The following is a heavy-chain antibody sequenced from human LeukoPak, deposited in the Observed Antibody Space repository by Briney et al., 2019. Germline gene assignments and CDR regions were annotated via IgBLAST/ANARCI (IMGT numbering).Heavy chain of an antibody. CDR2: ISSSSSYI. V-gene: IGHV3-21*01. J-gene: IGHJ4*02. D-gene: IGHD6-6*01. CDR1: GFTFSSYA. CDR3: ARDRSSSYEALFDY. Sequence: GGSLRLSCAASGFTFSSYAMSWVRQAPGKGLEWVSSISSSSSYIFYADSVKGRFTISRDNAKNSLYLQMNSLRADDTAVYYCARDRSSSYEALFDYWGQGTLVTVSS.